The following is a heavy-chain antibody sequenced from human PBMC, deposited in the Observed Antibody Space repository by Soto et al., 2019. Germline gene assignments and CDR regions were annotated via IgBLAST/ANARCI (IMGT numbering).Heavy chain of an antibody. D-gene: IGHD3-10*01. J-gene: IGHJ5*02. CDR1: GCTFTSYD. CDR3: VRGRTSMVPRLNWFDP. V-gene: IGHV1-8*01. CDR2: MNPNSGNT. Sequence: ASVKVSCKASGCTFTSYDFSWARQATGQGLEWMGWMNPNSGNTGYAQKFQGRVTMTRNTSISTAYMELSSLRSEDTAVYYCVRGRTSMVPRLNWFDPWGQGTQVTVSS.